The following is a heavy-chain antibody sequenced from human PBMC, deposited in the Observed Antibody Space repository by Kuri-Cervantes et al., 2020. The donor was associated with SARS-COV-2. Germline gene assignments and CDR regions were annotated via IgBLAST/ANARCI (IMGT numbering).Heavy chain of an antibody. Sequence: SVKVSCKASGGTFSSYAISWVRQAPGQGLEWMGGIIPILGIANYAQKFQGRVTITADKSTSTAYMELSSLRAEDTALYYCAKDISARYCSGGSCYGWPGDYYYGMDVWGQGTTVTVSS. J-gene: IGHJ6*02. D-gene: IGHD2-15*01. V-gene: IGHV1-69*10. CDR1: GGTFSSYA. CDR3: AKDISARYCSGGSCYGWPGDYYYGMDV. CDR2: IIPILGIA.